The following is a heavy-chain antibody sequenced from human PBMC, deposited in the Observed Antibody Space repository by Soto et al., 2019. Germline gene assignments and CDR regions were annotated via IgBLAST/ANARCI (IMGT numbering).Heavy chain of an antibody. CDR1: GGSIETFY. J-gene: IGHJ4*02. D-gene: IGHD5-12*01. V-gene: IGHV4-4*07. CDR3: AREGSYSAYNFAHGIQLWSFDF. Sequence: SETLSLTCTVSGGSIETFYWSWVRQPAGKGLEWIGRIFSSGSTSFNPSLESRVAMSVDTSKNHFSLNLSSVTAADMTVYYCAREGSYSAYNFAHGIQLWSFDFWGQGALVTVSS. CDR2: IFSSGST.